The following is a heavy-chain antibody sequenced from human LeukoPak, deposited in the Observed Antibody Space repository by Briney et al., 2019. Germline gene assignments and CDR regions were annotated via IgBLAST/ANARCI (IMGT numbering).Heavy chain of an antibody. CDR2: IYSGGST. D-gene: IGHD4/OR15-4a*01. V-gene: IGHV3-66*01. Sequence: GGSLRLSCAASGFTVSSNYMSWVRQSPGKGLEWLSVIYSGGSTYYADSVKGRFNIYRDHSKNTLYLQLSSLRAEDTAVYYCARNRDYGQTGYFDYWGQGTLVTVSS. CDR3: ARNRDYGQTGYFDY. J-gene: IGHJ4*02. CDR1: GFTVSSNY.